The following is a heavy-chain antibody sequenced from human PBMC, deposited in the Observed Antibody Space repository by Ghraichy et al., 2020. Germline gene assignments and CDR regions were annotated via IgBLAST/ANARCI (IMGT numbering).Heavy chain of an antibody. CDR1: GFTFSSYA. D-gene: IGHD2-8*02. CDR3: AKTRYCTGGVCLFDS. CDR2: ISGSDGGT. Sequence: GGSLRLSCAASGFTFSSYAMSWVRQAPGKGLEWVSAISGSDGGTYYADSVKGRFTISRDNSRNTLYLQMNSLRAEDTAVYYCAKTRYCTGGVCLFDSWGQGTLVTVSS. J-gene: IGHJ4*02. V-gene: IGHV3-23*01.